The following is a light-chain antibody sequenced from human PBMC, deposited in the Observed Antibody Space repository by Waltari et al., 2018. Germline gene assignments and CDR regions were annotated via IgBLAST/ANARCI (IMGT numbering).Light chain of an antibody. CDR1: QYSSDS. CDR3: QQYYFTPYT. Sequence: DIQMTQSPSSQSASVGDRVTITCRASQYSSDSLAWYQQKPGKAPKLLLSAASRLKSGVPPRFSGSASGTVYTLTISSLQPDDFATYYCQQYYFTPYTFGQGTKLEIK. V-gene: IGKV1-NL1*01. J-gene: IGKJ2*01. CDR2: AAS.